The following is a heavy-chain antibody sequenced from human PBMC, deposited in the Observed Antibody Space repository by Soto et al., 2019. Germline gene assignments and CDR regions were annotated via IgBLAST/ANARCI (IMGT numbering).Heavy chain of an antibody. Sequence: GGSLRLSCAGSGFIFSNNGMHWVRQAPGKGLEWVAFMSYDGSAKFYADSVKGRFTISRDNSKSTLFLHMSNLRAEDTAMYYCAKVQDYGGNSNVWGQGTAVTVSS. CDR1: GFIFSNNG. CDR2: MSYDGSAK. V-gene: IGHV3-30*02. D-gene: IGHD4-17*01. CDR3: AKVQDYGGNSNV. J-gene: IGHJ6*02.